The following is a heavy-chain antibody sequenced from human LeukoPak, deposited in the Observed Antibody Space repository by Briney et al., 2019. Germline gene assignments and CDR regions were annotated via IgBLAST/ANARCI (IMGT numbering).Heavy chain of an antibody. V-gene: IGHV4-59*01. CDR2: IYYSGST. Sequence: SETLSLTCTVSGGSISSYYWSWIRQPPRKGLEWIGYIYYSGSTNYNPSLKSRVTISVDTSKIQFSLKLSSVTAADTAVYYCARDSDYDYVWGSYRFFVGGAFDIWGQGTMVTVSS. CDR1: GGSISSYY. J-gene: IGHJ3*02. CDR3: ARDSDYDYVWGSYRFFVGGAFDI. D-gene: IGHD3-16*02.